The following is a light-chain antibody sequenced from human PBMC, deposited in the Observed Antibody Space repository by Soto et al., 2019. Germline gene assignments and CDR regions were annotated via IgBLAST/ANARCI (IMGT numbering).Light chain of an antibody. Sequence: EIALTQSPGTLSLSPGQTATLSCSASESISRDCLAWYQQRLGQAPRLLIYGASSGATGIPDRYSGSGSGTDFTLTISSLEPEDFAIYYCQQYGGVPYTFGQGTKLEIK. J-gene: IGKJ2*01. CDR1: ESISRDC. CDR2: GAS. V-gene: IGKV3-20*01. CDR3: QQYGGVPYT.